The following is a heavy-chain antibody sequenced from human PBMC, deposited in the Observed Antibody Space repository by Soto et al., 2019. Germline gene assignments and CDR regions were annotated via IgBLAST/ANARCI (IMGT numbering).Heavy chain of an antibody. D-gene: IGHD3-22*01. CDR1: GGTFSSYA. CDR2: IIPIFGTA. CDR3: ARSQDTYYYDSSGSTSLYYFDD. V-gene: IGHV1-69*13. J-gene: IGHJ4*02. Sequence: GASVKVSCKASGGTFSSYAISWVRQAPGQGLEWMGGIIPIFGTANYAQKFQGRVTITADESTSTAYMELSSLRSEDTAVYYCARSQDTYYYDSSGSTSLYYFDDWGQGTLVTVSS.